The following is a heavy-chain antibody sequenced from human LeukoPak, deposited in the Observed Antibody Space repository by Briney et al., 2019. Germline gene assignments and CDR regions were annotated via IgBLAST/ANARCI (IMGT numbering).Heavy chain of an antibody. V-gene: IGHV4-59*01. D-gene: IGHD1-26*01. CDR2: IYYSGST. CDR3: ASTNSGRLDAFDI. J-gene: IGHJ3*02. CDR1: GGSISSYY. Sequence: SETLYLTCTVSGGSISSYYWSWIRQPPGKGLEWIGYIYYSGSTNYNPSLKSRVTISVDTPKNQFSLKLSSVTAADTAVYYCASTNSGRLDAFDIWGQGTMVTVSS.